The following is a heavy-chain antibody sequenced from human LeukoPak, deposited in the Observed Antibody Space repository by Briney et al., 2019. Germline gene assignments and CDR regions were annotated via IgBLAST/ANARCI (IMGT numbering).Heavy chain of an antibody. V-gene: IGHV4-59*08. CDR1: GGSISNYY. J-gene: IGHJ4*02. D-gene: IGHD5-18*01. Sequence: SETLSLTCTVSGGSISNYYWSWIRQPPGKGLEWIGYIYYTGSTTYNSSLKSRVTISVDTSKNQFSLKLNSVTAADTAVYYCARRRGYSYGYHFDYWGQGTLVTVSS. CDR3: ARRRGYSYGYHFDY. CDR2: IYYTGST.